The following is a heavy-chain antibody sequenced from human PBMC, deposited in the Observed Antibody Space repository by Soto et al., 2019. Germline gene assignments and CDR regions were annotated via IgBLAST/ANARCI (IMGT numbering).Heavy chain of an antibody. J-gene: IGHJ6*03. CDR3: AKGSSGYDFYYYYMDV. D-gene: IGHD5-12*01. CDR2: ISGSGGSK. Sequence: EVHLLESGGGLVQTGGSLTLSCAAPGFTFSSYAMSWVRQAPGKGLEWVSAISGSGGSKYYADSVKGRFTISRDNSKNTLYLQMNSLRAEDTAVYYCAKGSSGYDFYYYYMDVWGKGTTVTVSS. CDR1: GFTFSSYA. V-gene: IGHV3-23*01.